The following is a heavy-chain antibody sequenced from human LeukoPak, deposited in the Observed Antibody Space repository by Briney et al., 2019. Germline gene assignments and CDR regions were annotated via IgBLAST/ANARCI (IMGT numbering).Heavy chain of an antibody. J-gene: IGHJ4*02. V-gene: IGHV4-39*01. CDR1: GGSISSSSYY. D-gene: IGHD3-3*01. Sequence: SETLSLTCTVSGGSISSSSYYWGWIRQPPGKGLVWIGSIYYSGSTYYNPSLKSRVTISVDTSKNQFSLKLSSVTAADTAVYYCARQTLRFLEWYDYWGQGTLVTVSS. CDR2: IYYSGST. CDR3: ARQTLRFLEWYDY.